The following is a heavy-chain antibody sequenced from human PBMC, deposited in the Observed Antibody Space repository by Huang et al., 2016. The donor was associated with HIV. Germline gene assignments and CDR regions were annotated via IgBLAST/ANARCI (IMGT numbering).Heavy chain of an antibody. V-gene: IGHV4-34*01. CDR3: ARGAVRYFDRGGTRYYGMDV. CDR2: ITHSGST. D-gene: IGHD3-9*01. J-gene: IGHJ6*02. Sequence: QVQLQQWGAGLLKPSETLSLTCAVYGGSFSNYFWSWLRQPPGQGLEWIGEITHSGSTTYSPSLKSRGTISVDTSKNQFSLNLTSVTAADTAVYYCARGAVRYFDRGGTRYYGMDVWGQGTTVTVSS. CDR1: GGSFSNYF.